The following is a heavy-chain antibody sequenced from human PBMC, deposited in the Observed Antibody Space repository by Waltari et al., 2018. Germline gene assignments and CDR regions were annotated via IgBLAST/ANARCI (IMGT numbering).Heavy chain of an antibody. CDR3: ARSVCSSTSCPFDY. J-gene: IGHJ4*02. CDR1: GGTFRSSA. V-gene: IGHV1-69*01. D-gene: IGHD2-2*01. CDR2: IIPIFGTA. Sequence: QVQLVQSGAEVKKPGSSVKVSCKASGGTFRSSAISWVRRAPGQGLEWMGGIIPIFGTANYAQKFQGRVTITADESTSTAYMELSSLRSEDTAVYYCARSVCSSTSCPFDYWGQGTLVTVSS.